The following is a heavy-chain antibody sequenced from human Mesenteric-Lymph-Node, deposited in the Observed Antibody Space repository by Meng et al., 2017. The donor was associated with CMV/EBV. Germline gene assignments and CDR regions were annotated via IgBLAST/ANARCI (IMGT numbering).Heavy chain of an antibody. V-gene: IGHV1-69*04. J-gene: IGHJ3*02. D-gene: IGHD6-6*01. CDR3: ARDRLTKQLGDAFDI. Sequence: SVKVSCKSSGGTFRNHAISWVRQAPGQGLEWMGRVIPILDEANYPQKFQGRVTITADKSTSTAYMELNSLRYEDTAVYYCARDRLTKQLGDAFDIWGQGTMVTVSS. CDR2: VIPILDEA. CDR1: GGTFRNHA.